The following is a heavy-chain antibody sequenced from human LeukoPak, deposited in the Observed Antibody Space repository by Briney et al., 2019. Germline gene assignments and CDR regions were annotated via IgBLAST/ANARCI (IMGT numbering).Heavy chain of an antibody. Sequence: GASAKLPCKVSGYTLTELSMHWGRQPPGKRLVWMGGFDPEDGETIYAQQFQGRVTMTEDTSTDTAYLELSSLRSEDTAVYYCATGATVDSSWFDPWGEGALLSVSS. V-gene: IGHV1-24*01. CDR2: FDPEDGET. CDR3: ATGATVDSSWFDP. CDR1: GYTLTELS. J-gene: IGHJ5*02. D-gene: IGHD4-23*01.